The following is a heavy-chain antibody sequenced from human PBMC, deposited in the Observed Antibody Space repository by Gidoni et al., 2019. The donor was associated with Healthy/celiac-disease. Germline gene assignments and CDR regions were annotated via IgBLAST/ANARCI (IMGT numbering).Heavy chain of an antibody. CDR3: ARHIGDYGDYVIDY. CDR1: GGSISSYY. V-gene: IGHV4-59*08. Sequence: QVQLQESGPGLVKPSETLSLTCTVSGGSISSYYWSWIRQPPGKGLEWIGYIYYSGSTNYNPSLKSRVTISVDTSKNQFSLKLSSVTAADTAVYYCARHIGDYGDYVIDYWGQGTLVTVSS. J-gene: IGHJ4*02. CDR2: IYYSGST. D-gene: IGHD4-17*01.